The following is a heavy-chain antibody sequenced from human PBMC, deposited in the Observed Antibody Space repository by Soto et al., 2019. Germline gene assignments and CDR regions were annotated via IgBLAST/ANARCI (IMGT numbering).Heavy chain of an antibody. Sequence: PGGSLRLSCAASGFTFSSSWMAWGRQAPGKGLEWVALINPDGSVASYVGSVRGRFIISRDNAQNSLYLQMNSVSAEDTAVYYCSRDPGFGAIDYWGQGTLVTVSS. CDR1: GFTFSSSW. V-gene: IGHV3-7*01. CDR3: SRDPGFGAIDY. D-gene: IGHD3-10*01. J-gene: IGHJ4*02. CDR2: INPDGSVA.